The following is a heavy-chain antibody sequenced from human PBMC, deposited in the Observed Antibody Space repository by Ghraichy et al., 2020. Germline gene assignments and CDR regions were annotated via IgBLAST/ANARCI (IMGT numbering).Heavy chain of an antibody. D-gene: IGHD6-19*01. CDR3: ARRTSVPGTASYYYYAMAV. Sequence: SETLSLTCTVSGGSISGSTYYWAWIRQPPGKGLEWIGSVHHSASSYYNPSLKSRVTISVDTSKNQFSLMLRSVTAADTAVYYCARRTSVPGTASYYYYAMAVWGQGNTVTVSS. V-gene: IGHV4-39*01. J-gene: IGHJ6*02. CDR1: GGSISGSTYY. CDR2: VHHSASS.